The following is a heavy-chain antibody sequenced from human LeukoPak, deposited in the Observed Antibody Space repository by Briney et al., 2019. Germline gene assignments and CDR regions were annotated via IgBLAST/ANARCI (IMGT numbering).Heavy chain of an antibody. Sequence: GGSLRLSCAASGFTFDDYAMHWVRQAPGKGLEWVSSISWNSASIAYADSVKGRFTISRDNAMNSVYLQMNSLRAEDTAVYYCARAKRNGFDIWGQGTMVTVSS. J-gene: IGHJ3*02. CDR3: ARAKRNGFDI. CDR1: GFTFDDYA. CDR2: ISWNSASI. V-gene: IGHV3-9*01.